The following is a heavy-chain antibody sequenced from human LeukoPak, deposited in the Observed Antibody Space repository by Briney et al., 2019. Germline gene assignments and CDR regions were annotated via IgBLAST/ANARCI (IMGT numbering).Heavy chain of an antibody. CDR3: AKSLQFFNGYFDL. J-gene: IGHJ2*01. V-gene: IGHV3-23*01. CDR2: IGDGDGTT. Sequence: GGSLRLSCAASGFTFSSFAMSWVRQAPGKGLEWVSVIGDGDGTTYYADSVKGRFTISRDNPKNTLYLQMNSLRAGDTAVYFCAKSLQFFNGYFDLWGRGTLVTVSS. CDR1: GFTFSSFA. D-gene: IGHD3-3*01.